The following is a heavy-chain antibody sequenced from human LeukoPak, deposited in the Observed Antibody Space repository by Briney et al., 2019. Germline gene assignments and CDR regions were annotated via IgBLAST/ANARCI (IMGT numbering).Heavy chain of an antibody. CDR1: GFTFSSYS. V-gene: IGHV3-21*01. J-gene: IGHJ4*02. CDR2: IGSSSSYI. D-gene: IGHD3-10*01. CDR3: ARDFRGLFDY. Sequence: GGSLRLSCAASGFTFSSYSMNWVRQAPGKGLEWVSSIGSSSSYIYYADSVKGRFTISRDNAKNSLYLQMNSLRAEDTAVYYCARDFRGLFDYWGQGTLVTVSS.